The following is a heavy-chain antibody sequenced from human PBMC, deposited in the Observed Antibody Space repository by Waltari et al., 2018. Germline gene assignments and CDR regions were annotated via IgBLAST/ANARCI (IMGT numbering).Heavy chain of an antibody. J-gene: IGHJ5*02. CDR3: ATRGLHRSYSSSWYAEPSWFDP. CDR1: GYTFTDYY. Sequence: EVQLVQSGAEVKKPGATVKISCKASGYTFTDYYMHWVQQAPGKGLEWMGRVDPEDGETIYAEKFQGRVTITADTSTDTAYMELSSLRSEDTAVYYCATRGLHRSYSSSWYAEPSWFDPWGQGTLVTVSS. D-gene: IGHD6-13*01. V-gene: IGHV1-69-2*01. CDR2: VDPEDGET.